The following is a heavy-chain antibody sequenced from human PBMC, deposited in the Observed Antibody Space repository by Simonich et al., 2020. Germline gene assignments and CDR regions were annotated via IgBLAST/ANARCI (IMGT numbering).Heavy chain of an antibody. Sequence: QVQLVQSGAEVKKPGASVKVSCTASGYTFTGYYMHWVRQAPGQGLEGMVRINPNGGSTSYAQKFQGSVTMTRDTSISTAYMELSRLRSDDTAVYYCARDPVVPAAIRNAFDIWGQGTMVTVSS. D-gene: IGHD2-2*01. CDR2: INPNGGST. CDR3: ARDPVVPAAIRNAFDI. J-gene: IGHJ3*02. CDR1: GYTFTGYY. V-gene: IGHV1-2*02.